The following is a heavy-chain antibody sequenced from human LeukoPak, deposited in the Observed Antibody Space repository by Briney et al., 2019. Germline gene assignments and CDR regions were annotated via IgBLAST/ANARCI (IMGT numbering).Heavy chain of an antibody. J-gene: IGHJ4*02. CDR2: IYSSGST. V-gene: IGHV4-4*07. CDR1: GGSIYNYC. D-gene: IGHD4-17*01. Sequence: PSETLSLTCTVSGGSIYNYCCSWIRQPAGKGLEWIGRIYSSGSTNYNSSLKSRATMSVDSSKNQFSLRLNSVTAADTAVYYCARHYYGDYYFDYWGQGTLVTVSS. CDR3: ARHYYGDYYFDY.